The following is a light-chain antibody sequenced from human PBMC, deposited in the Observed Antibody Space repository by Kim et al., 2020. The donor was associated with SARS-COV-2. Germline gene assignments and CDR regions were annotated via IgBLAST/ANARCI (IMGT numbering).Light chain of an antibody. J-gene: IGKJ2*01. Sequence: VSPAERATPSRSASQSVSVNLAWSQQKPGQAPTPLLFGSCTRATGIPARFSGSGSGTEFTLTISSLQSEDFAVYYCQQYNNWPPYTFGQGTKLEI. CDR3: QQYNNWPPYT. V-gene: IGKV3-15*01. CDR2: GSC. CDR1: QSVSVN.